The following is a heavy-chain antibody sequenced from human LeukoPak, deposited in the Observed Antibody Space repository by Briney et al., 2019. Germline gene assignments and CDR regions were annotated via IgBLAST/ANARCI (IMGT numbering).Heavy chain of an antibody. CDR1: GFTVSSNY. CDR3: ARMDDPGDYYYYYGMDV. D-gene: IGHD1-1*01. J-gene: IGHJ6*02. Sequence: GGSLRLSCAASGFTVSSNYMSWVRQAPGKGLEWVSVIYSGGSTYYADSVKGRFTISRDNSKNTLYLQMNSLRAEDTAVYYCARMDDPGDYYYYYGMDVWGQGTTVTVSS. CDR2: IYSGGST. V-gene: IGHV3-66*01.